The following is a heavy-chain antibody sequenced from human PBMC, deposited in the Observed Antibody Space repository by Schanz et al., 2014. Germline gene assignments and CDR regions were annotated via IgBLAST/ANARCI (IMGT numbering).Heavy chain of an antibody. Sequence: EVQLVESGGGLIQPGGSRRLSCEASGFTFSTYYMNWVRQAPGKGLEWVSYISGSSSTKYYADSVKGRFTISRDNGKKSMYLQMNSRRAEDTAVYYCARLDSSSWYPRYWGQGTLVTVSS. D-gene: IGHD6-13*01. V-gene: IGHV3-48*01. CDR2: ISGSSSTK. CDR1: GFTFSTYY. CDR3: ARLDSSSWYPRY. J-gene: IGHJ4*02.